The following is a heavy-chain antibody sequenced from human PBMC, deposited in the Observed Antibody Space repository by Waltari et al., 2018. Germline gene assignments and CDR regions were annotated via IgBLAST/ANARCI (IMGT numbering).Heavy chain of an antibody. Sequence: QMQLVESGGCVVQPGRSLTVSCTASGVTFSSYEMHWVRQAPGKGLEWVAVIWYDGSNKDYADPVKGRFTVSRDNSKKTLYLDMNSVRAEDTAVYYCARAPSWSGYYDYWGQGTLVTVSS. D-gene: IGHD3-3*01. V-gene: IGHV3-33*01. CDR3: ARAPSWSGYYDY. CDR2: IWYDGSNK. CDR1: GVTFSSYE. J-gene: IGHJ4*02.